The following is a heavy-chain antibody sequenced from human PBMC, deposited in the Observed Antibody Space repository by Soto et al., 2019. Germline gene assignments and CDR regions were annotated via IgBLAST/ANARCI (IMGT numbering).Heavy chain of an antibody. V-gene: IGHV1-3*04. D-gene: IGHD6-19*01. CDR2: INTDNGNT. J-gene: IGHJ2*01. CDR3: SRDRAVDWYLEL. CDR1: GYTFTSCA. Sequence: QVQIVQSGAEVKKPGASVKVSCKASGYTFTSCAIHWVRQAPGQRPEWMGWINTDNGNTKYSQRFQGRVTITRDTSASTAYVELTNLRSEDTAIYYCSRDRAVDWYLELWGRGTLVTVSS.